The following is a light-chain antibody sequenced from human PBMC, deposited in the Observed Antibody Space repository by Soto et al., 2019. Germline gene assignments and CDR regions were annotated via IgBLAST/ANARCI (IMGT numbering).Light chain of an antibody. Sequence: EIVLTQSPATLSWSPGDRVTLSCRASQSIGRYLAWYQHKPGQAPRLLIYDASNRATGIPARFSGSGSGTDFTLTISSLEPEDFADYYCQQRANWLTFGGGTKVEIK. CDR3: QQRANWLT. CDR2: DAS. J-gene: IGKJ4*01. V-gene: IGKV3-11*01. CDR1: QSIGRY.